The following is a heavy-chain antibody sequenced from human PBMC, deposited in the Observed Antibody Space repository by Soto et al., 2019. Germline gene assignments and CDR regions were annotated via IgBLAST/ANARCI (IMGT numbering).Heavy chain of an antibody. D-gene: IGHD3-3*01. J-gene: IGHJ4*02. CDR2: MSYTTTA. CDR1: GGSTRSNFYY. CDR3: LRHARDGVTTFGVAEYNFVT. V-gene: IGHV4-39*01. Sequence: SETLSLTCAVSGGSTRSNFYYWGWVRQPPGKGLEWIGSMSYTTTAYYNPSLRSRVLISVDTSKNQFSLRLSSVIAADTAVYYCLRHARDGVTTFGVAEYNFVTWGQGTLITVCS.